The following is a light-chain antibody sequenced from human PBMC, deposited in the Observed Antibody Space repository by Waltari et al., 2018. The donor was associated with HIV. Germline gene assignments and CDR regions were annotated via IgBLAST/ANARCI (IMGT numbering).Light chain of an antibody. J-gene: IGLJ2*01. CDR3: CSNAGSHVV. CDR1: SSDLGRYNS. V-gene: IGLV2-11*01. Sequence: QSALTQPRSVSGSPGQSVTISCTGISSDLGRYNSVSWSQQDPGKAPKLMLFDVNRRPSGVPARFSGSKSGNTASLTISGLQAEDEADYYCCSNAGSHVVFGGGTKVTVL. CDR2: DVN.